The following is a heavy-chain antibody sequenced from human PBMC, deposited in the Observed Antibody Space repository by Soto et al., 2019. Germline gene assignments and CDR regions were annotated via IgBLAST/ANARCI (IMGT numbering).Heavy chain of an antibody. CDR2: IYWDDDK. D-gene: IGHD4-17*01. V-gene: IGHV2-5*02. CDR3: AHRRTMARGISWDYGDFDY. J-gene: IGHJ4*02. CDR1: GFSITTGGVG. Sequence: QITLKESGPTLVKPTQTLTLTCTLSGFSITTGGVGVGWIRQPPGKALEWLALIYWDDDKRYNPSLKNRLTTAKDSSKNQVVLTITDMDLEDTATYYCAHRRTMARGISWDYGDFDYWGQGTLVTVPP.